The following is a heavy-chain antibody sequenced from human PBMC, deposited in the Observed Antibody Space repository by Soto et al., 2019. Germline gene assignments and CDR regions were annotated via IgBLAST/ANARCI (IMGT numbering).Heavy chain of an antibody. D-gene: IGHD2-21*02. V-gene: IGHV4-39*01. CDR3: AIVRPTNHWYSFDV. CDR2: MYYTGTT. CDR1: GGSISSGTSY. Sequence: QLRLQESGPGLVRPSEPLSLTCTVSGGSISSGTSYWGWIRQSPGEGLEWIGSMYYTGTTDSNSSLKSRATTSVDMSKNQFSLKLSSVTASDTAVYFCAIVRPTNHWYSFDVWGQGSLVTVS. J-gene: IGHJ3*01.